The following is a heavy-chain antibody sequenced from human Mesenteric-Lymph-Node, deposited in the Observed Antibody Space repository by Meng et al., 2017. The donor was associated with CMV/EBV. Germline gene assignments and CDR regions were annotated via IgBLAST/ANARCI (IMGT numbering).Heavy chain of an antibody. J-gene: IGHJ5*02. D-gene: IGHD2-2*01. CDR1: YS. V-gene: IGHV4-31*02. Sequence: YSWSWVRQHPGQGLEGIGYGYYTGAGYYNPSLESRVTVSVDTSKNQFSLKLTSMTAADTAVYYCAREGGYCSSTSCSLGWFDPWGQGTLVTVSS. CDR2: GYYTGAG. CDR3: AREGGYCSSTSCSLGWFDP.